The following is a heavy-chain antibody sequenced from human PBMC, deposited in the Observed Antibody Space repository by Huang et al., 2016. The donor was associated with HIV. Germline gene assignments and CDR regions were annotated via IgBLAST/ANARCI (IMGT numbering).Heavy chain of an antibody. Sequence: QVQLVQSGAEVKRPGASVKVSCKASGYSFTGHFIHWVRQAPGQGLGWMGRIDPTRVARTRDKSIGTAYMELSGLRSDDTAVFFCAREAWASGVAHYFDYWGPGTLVTVSS. CDR2: IDP. V-gene: IGHV1-2*06. CDR3: AREAWASGVAHYFDY. D-gene: IGHD3-10*01. J-gene: IGHJ4*02. CDR1: GYSFTGHF.